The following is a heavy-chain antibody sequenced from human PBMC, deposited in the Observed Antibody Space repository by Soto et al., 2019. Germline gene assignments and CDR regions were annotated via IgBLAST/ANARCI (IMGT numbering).Heavy chain of an antibody. J-gene: IGHJ4*02. D-gene: IGHD6-13*01. V-gene: IGHV3-33*06. CDR2: IWYDGSNK. Sequence: QVQLVESGGGVVQPGRSLRLSCAASGFTFSNYGMHWVRQAPGKGLEWVAVIWYDGSNKYYADSVKGRFTISRDNSKNTLYLQMNSLRAEDTAVYYCANERGSSSYYFDYWGQGTLVTVSS. CDR1: GFTFSNYG. CDR3: ANERGSSSYYFDY.